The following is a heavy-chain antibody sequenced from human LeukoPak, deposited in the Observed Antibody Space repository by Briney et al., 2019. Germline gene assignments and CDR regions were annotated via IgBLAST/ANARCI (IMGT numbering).Heavy chain of an antibody. D-gene: IGHD2/OR15-2a*01. Sequence: PSETLSLTRTVSGGSISSSSYYWGWIRQPPGKGLEWIGSIYYSGSTYYNPSLKSRVTISVDTSKNQFSLKLSSVTAADTAVYYCARLSDAFDIWGQGTMVTVSS. V-gene: IGHV4-39*07. J-gene: IGHJ3*02. CDR2: IYYSGST. CDR3: ARLSDAFDI. CDR1: GGSISSSSYY.